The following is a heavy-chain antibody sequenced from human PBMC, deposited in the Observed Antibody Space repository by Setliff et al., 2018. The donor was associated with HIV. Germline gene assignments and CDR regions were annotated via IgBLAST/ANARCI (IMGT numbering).Heavy chain of an antibody. D-gene: IGHD1-1*01. CDR2: INHSGNT. V-gene: IGHV4-34*01. CDR3: ARDSNAPYFQH. J-gene: IGHJ1*01. CDR1: GGSFNDYY. Sequence: SETLSLTCAVYGGSFNDYYWTWIRQFPGRGLEWIGEINHSGNTNYNVSLGSRVTMSVDTSKNQFSLKLNSVTAADTAVYYCARDSNAPYFQHWGQGTLVTVSS.